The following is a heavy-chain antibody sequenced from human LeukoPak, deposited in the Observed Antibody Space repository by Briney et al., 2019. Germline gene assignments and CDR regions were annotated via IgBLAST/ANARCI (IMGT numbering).Heavy chain of an antibody. D-gene: IGHD5-24*01. Sequence: TGGSLGLSCAASGFTVSSNYMSWVRQAPGKGLEWVSVIYSGGSTYYANSVKGRFTISRDNSKNTLYLQMNSLRAEDTAVYYCAREPDGYIDYWGQGTLVTVSS. V-gene: IGHV3-66*02. CDR1: GFTVSSNY. CDR3: AREPDGYIDY. J-gene: IGHJ4*02. CDR2: IYSGGST.